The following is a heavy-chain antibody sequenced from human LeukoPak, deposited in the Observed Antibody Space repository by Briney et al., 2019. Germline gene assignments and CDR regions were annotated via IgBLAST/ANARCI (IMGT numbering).Heavy chain of an antibody. D-gene: IGHD4-17*01. V-gene: IGHV4-39*07. Sequence: SETLSLTCTVSGGSISSRPYYWGWVRQPPGKGLERIGTISYSGTTYYSPSLKSRVTISLDTSKNQFSLKLSSVTAADTAVYYCARAPTVTTFHFDYWGQGTLVTVSS. CDR2: ISYSGTT. CDR1: GGSISSRPYY. J-gene: IGHJ4*02. CDR3: ARAPTVTTFHFDY.